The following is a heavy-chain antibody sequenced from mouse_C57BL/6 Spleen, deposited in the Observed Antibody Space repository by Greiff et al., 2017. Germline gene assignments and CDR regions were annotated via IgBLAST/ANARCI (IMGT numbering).Heavy chain of an antibody. D-gene: IGHD2-4*01. V-gene: IGHV1-64*01. CDR2: IHPNSGST. J-gene: IGHJ2*01. Sequence: QVQLQQPGAELVKPGASVKLSCKASGYTFTSYWMYWVKQRPGQGLEWIGMIHPNSGSTNYNEKFKSKDTLTVDKSSSTAYMQLSSLTSEDSAVYYCAREERWGDYDENYWGQGTTLTVSS. CDR3: AREERWGDYDENY. CDR1: GYTFTSYW.